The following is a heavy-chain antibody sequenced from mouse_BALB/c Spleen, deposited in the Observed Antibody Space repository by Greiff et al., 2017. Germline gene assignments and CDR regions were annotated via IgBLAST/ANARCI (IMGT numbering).Heavy chain of an antibody. J-gene: IGHJ4*01. CDR1: GYSITSGYY. CDR3: AREEDSSGYPNAMDY. Sequence: VQLKESGPGLVKPSQSLSLTCSVTGYSITSGYYWNWIRQFPGNKLEWMGYISYDGSNNYNPSLKNRISITRDTSKNQFFLKLNSVTTEDTATYYCAREEDSSGYPNAMDYWGQGTSVTVSS. V-gene: IGHV3-6*02. D-gene: IGHD3-2*01. CDR2: ISYDGSN.